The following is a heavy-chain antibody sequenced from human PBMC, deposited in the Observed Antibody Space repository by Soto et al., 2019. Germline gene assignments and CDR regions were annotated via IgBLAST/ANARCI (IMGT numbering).Heavy chain of an antibody. J-gene: IGHJ5*02. CDR3: ARAPVYYDSSGYHP. CDR1: GFTFSSYW. CDR2: IKQDGSEK. Sequence: GGSLRLSCAASGFTFSSYWMSWVRHAPGKGLEWVANIKQDGSEKYYVDSVKGRFTISRDNAKNSLYLQMNSLRAEDTAVYYCARAPVYYDSSGYHPWGQGTLVTVSS. D-gene: IGHD3-22*01. V-gene: IGHV3-7*01.